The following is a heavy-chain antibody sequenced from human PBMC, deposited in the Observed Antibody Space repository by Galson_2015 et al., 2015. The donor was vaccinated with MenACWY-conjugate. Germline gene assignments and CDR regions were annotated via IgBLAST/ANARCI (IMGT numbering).Heavy chain of an antibody. D-gene: IGHD4-17*01. CDR2: ILPVFHTT. V-gene: IGHV1-69*13. J-gene: IGHJ4*02. CDR1: GDSFNTYS. Sequence: SVKVSCKASGDSFNTYSFNWIRQAPGQGPEWLGGILPVFHTTDYAQRFQGRLTITADESTSTVYMELSSLRSDDTAIYYCARPGGDYEQRTFFDYWGQGTLVTVSS. CDR3: ARPGGDYEQRTFFDY.